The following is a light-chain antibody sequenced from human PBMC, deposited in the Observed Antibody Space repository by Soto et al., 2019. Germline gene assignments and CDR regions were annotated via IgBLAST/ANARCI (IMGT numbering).Light chain of an antibody. CDR1: QSISSY. Sequence: DIQMTQSPSSLSASVGDRVTITCRASQSISSYLNWYQQKPGKAPKFLIYAASSLQSGVPSRFSGSGSGTDFILTISSLQPEDFATYYCLQDYSFPLTFGGGTKVDIK. CDR2: AAS. CDR3: LQDYSFPLT. V-gene: IGKV1-39*01. J-gene: IGKJ4*01.